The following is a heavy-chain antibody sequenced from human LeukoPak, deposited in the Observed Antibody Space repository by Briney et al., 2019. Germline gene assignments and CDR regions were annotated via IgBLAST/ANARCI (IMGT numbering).Heavy chain of an antibody. CDR1: GFTLSNAW. Sequence: GGSLRLSCTASGFTLSNAWMSWVRHAPRKGQEWVGRIKSKSNGGTTDYTAPVKGRFTISRDDSKNTLYLQMNSLETEDAAVYYCTTEFGSGYYLDYWGQGTLVTVSS. V-gene: IGHV3-15*01. D-gene: IGHD6-19*01. J-gene: IGHJ4*02. CDR2: IKSKSNGGTT. CDR3: TTEFGSGYYLDY.